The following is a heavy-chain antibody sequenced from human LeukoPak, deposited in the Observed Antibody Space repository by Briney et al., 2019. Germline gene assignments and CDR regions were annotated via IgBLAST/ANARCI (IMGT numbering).Heavy chain of an antibody. CDR1: GGSISSYY. CDR3: ARTYGRSGFDP. D-gene: IGHD4-17*01. V-gene: IGHV4-34*01. Sequence: SETLSLTCTAAGGSISSYYWSWIRQPPGKGLEWIGEINHSGSTNYNPSLKSRVTISVDTSKNQFSLKLSSVTAADTAVYYCARTYGRSGFDPWGQGTLVTVSS. CDR2: INHSGST. J-gene: IGHJ5*02.